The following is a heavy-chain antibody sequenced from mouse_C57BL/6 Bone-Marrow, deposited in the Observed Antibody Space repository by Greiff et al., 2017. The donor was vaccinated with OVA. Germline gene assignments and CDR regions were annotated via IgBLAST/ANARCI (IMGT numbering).Heavy chain of an antibody. CDR1: GYTFTSYW. CDR3: AISHFYSPHYYAMDY. CDR2: IYPGSGST. D-gene: IGHD2-12*01. Sequence: QVQLQQPGAELVKPGASVKMSCKASGYTFTSYWITWVKQRPGQGLEWIGDIYPGSGSTNYNEKFKSKATLTVDTSSSTAYMQLSSLTSEDSAVYYCAISHFYSPHYYAMDYWGQGTSVTVSS. J-gene: IGHJ4*01. V-gene: IGHV1-55*01.